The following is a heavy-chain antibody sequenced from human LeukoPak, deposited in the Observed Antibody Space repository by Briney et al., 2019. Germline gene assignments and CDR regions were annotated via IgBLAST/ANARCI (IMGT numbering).Heavy chain of an antibody. D-gene: IGHD6-13*01. J-gene: IGHJ5*02. CDR2: INPNSGGT. Sequence: ASVKVSCKASGYTFTSYYIHWVRQAPGQGLEWMGWINPNSGGTNYAQKFQGRVTTPRDTSITTAYMELSGLRSDDTAIYYCARGKLAAPGRTGYNWFDPWGQGTLVTVSS. V-gene: IGHV1-2*02. CDR3: ARGKLAAPGRTGYNWFDP. CDR1: GYTFTSYY.